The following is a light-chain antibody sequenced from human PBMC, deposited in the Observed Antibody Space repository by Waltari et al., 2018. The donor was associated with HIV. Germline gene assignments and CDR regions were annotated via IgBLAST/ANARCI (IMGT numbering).Light chain of an antibody. CDR3: CSYAGSYTYV. Sequence: QSALIQPRSVSGSPGQSVTISCTGTSSAVGGYNSVSWYQQHPGKAPKLMIYDVSKRPSGVPDRFSGSKSGNTASLTISGLQAEDEADYYCCSYAGSYTYVFGTGTKVTVL. CDR1: SSAVGGYNS. V-gene: IGLV2-11*01. CDR2: DVS. J-gene: IGLJ1*01.